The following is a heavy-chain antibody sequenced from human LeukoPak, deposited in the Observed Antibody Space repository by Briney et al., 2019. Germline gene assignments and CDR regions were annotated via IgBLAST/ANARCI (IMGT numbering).Heavy chain of an antibody. CDR3: ARHRGVDLFDP. V-gene: IGHV4-39*01. D-gene: IGHD3-10*01. Sequence: NPSETLSLTCTVSGGSISSSSYYWGWIRQPPGKGLEWIGSIYYSGSTYYNPSLKSRVTISVDTSKNQFSLKLSSVTAADTAVYYCARHRGVDLFDPWGQGTLVTVSS. CDR2: IYYSGST. CDR1: GGSISSSSYY. J-gene: IGHJ5*02.